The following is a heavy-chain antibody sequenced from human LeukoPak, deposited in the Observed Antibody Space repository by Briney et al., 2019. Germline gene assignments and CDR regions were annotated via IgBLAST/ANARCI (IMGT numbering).Heavy chain of an antibody. Sequence: SETLSLTCTVSGGSISSYYWSWIRQPPGKGLEWIGEINHSGSTNYNPSLKSRVTISVDTSKDQFSLKLSSVTAADTAVYYCASAVYFGDLTVFDTWGQGMLVTVSS. CDR3: ASAVYFGDLTVFDT. CDR2: INHSGST. CDR1: GGSISSYY. D-gene: IGHD3-10*01. V-gene: IGHV4-34*01. J-gene: IGHJ5*02.